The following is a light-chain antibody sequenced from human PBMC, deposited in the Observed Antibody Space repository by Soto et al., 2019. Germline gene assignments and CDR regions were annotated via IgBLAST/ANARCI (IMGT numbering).Light chain of an antibody. Sequence: QSALTQPASVSGSPGQSITISCTGSNSDVGAYNYVSWYQQHPGKAPKLIIYEVNNHPSGVSHRFSGSKSGNTASLTICGLQADDEDDYYCASYTGRHARVFGGGTKLTVL. CDR3: ASYTGRHARV. CDR1: NSDVGAYNY. V-gene: IGLV2-14*01. CDR2: EVN. J-gene: IGLJ3*02.